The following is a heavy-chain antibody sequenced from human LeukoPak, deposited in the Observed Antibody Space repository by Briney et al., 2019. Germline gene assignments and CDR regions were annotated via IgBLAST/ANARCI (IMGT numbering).Heavy chain of an antibody. CDR1: GFTFSSYA. J-gene: IGHJ4*02. CDR2: ISGSGGST. CDR3: AKDDWWRLPNPYYFDY. V-gene: IGHV3-23*01. Sequence: GGSLRLSCAASGFTFSSYAMSWVRQAPGKGLEWVSAISGSGGSTYYADSVKGRFTISRDNFKNTLYLQMNSLRAEDTAVYYCAKDDWWRLPNPYYFDYWGQGTLVTVSS. D-gene: IGHD2-21*02.